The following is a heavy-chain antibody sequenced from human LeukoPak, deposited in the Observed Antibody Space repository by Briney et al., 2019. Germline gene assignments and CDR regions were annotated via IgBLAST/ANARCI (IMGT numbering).Heavy chain of an antibody. J-gene: IGHJ4*02. CDR2: ISGNGGAT. D-gene: IGHD3-22*01. Sequence: PGGSLRLSCAASGITFQSYWMTWVRQAPGKGLEWVTAISGNGGATYYADSVKGRFTISRDNSKNTLHLQMNSLRAEDTALYYCAKATTAIVVDNFFDYWGQGTLVSVSS. V-gene: IGHV3-23*01. CDR1: GITFQSYW. CDR3: AKATTAIVVDNFFDY.